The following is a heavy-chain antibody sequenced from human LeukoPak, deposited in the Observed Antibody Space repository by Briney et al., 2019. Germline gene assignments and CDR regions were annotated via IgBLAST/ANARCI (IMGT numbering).Heavy chain of an antibody. V-gene: IGHV3-23*01. CDR3: VRDGEYSHGIDFDY. CDR1: GFTFSSYA. D-gene: IGHD5-18*01. J-gene: IGHJ4*02. CDR2: ISSSGGST. Sequence: AGGSLRLSCAASGFTFSSYAMSWVRQAPGKGLEWVSAISSSGGSTYYADSVKGRFTISRDSATNTLYLQMNSLRAEDTAIYYCVRDGEYSHGIDFDYWGQGTLVTVSP.